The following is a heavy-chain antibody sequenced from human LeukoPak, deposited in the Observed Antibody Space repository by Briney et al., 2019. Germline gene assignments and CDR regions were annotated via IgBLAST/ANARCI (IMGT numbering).Heavy chain of an antibody. V-gene: IGHV4-59*08. CDR3: ARRYGSGSPHDY. CDR2: IYYSGST. Sequence: SETLSLTCTVSGGSISSHYWSWIRQAPGKGLEWIGYIYYSGSTNYNPSLKSRVTISVDTSKNQFSLKLSSVTAADTAVYYCARRYGSGSPHDYWGQGTLVTVPS. CDR1: GGSISSHY. D-gene: IGHD3-10*01. J-gene: IGHJ4*02.